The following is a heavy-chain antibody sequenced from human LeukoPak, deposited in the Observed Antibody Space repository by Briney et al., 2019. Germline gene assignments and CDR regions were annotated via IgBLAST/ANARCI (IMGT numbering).Heavy chain of an antibody. D-gene: IGHD3-16*01. V-gene: IGHV1-8*01. J-gene: IGHJ6*03. CDR1: GYTFTSYD. CDR3: ARGLGATFYYYYYMDV. Sequence: ASVKVSCKASGYTFTSYDINWVRQATGQGLEWMGWMNPNSGNTGYAQKFQGRVTMTRNTSISTAYMELSSLRSEDTAVYYCARGLGATFYYYYYMDVWGKGTTVTISS. CDR2: MNPNSGNT.